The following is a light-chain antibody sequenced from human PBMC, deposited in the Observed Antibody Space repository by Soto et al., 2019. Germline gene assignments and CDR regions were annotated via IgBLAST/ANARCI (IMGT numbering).Light chain of an antibody. CDR2: KAS. Sequence: DIQMTQSPSTLSASLGDRVTITCRASESIGSFLAWYQQKAGKAPKLLIYKASTLQIEVPSRFSGSGSGTDFTLTIDGLQPDEFATYYCQEYVSYSALAFGGGTKVEIK. J-gene: IGKJ4*01. V-gene: IGKV1-5*03. CDR1: ESIGSF. CDR3: QEYVSYSALA.